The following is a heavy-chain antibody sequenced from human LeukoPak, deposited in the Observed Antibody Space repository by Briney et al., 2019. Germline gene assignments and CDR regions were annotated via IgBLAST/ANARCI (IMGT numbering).Heavy chain of an antibody. CDR2: ISSSSSTI. V-gene: IGHV3-48*04. D-gene: IGHD3-10*01. CDR1: GFTFSSYS. J-gene: IGHJ5*02. CDR3: ARARESSGRYYNYVLRWAFDP. Sequence: GGSLRLSCAASGFTFSSYSMNWVRQAPGKGLEWVSYISSSSSTIYYADSVKGRFTISRDNAKNSLYLQMNSLRAEDTAVYYCARARESSGRYYNYVLRWAFDPWGQGTLVTVSS.